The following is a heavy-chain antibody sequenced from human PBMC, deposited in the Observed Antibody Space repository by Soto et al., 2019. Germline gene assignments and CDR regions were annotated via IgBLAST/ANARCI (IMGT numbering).Heavy chain of an antibody. CDR3: ARDGPYYYASRMDV. CDR2: IIPTLGIA. D-gene: IGHD3-10*01. CDR1: GGTFSSYT. J-gene: IGHJ6*02. Sequence: QVQLVQSGAEVKKPGSSVKVSCKASGGTFSSYTISWVRQAPGQGLEWMGRIIPTLGIANSVKGRFTISRHDSTNTLFLQMNSLTAEDTAVYYCARDGPYYYASRMDVWGQGTTVTVSS. V-gene: IGHV1-69*08.